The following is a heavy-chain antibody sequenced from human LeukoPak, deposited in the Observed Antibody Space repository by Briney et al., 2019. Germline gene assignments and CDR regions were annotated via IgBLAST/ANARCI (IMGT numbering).Heavy chain of an antibody. Sequence: PGGSLRLPCAASGFTFSSYGMSWVRQAPGKGLEWVSAITGNGGNTFYADSVKGRFTISRDNSKNTMYLQMNSLRAEDTALYYCARDRSGSYPNWFDPWGQGTLVTVSS. CDR3: ARDRSGSYPNWFDP. CDR1: GFTFSSYG. D-gene: IGHD3-10*01. J-gene: IGHJ5*02. CDR2: ITGNGGNT. V-gene: IGHV3-23*01.